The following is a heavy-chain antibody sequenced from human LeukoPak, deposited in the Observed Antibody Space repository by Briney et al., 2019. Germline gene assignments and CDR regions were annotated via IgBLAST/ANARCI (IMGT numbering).Heavy chain of an antibody. CDR1: GYTFTSYY. V-gene: IGHV1-46*01. Sequence: GASGKVCCKASGYTFTSYYMHWGRQAPGQGLEWMGIINPSGGSTSYAQKFHGRVTMTRDMSTSTVYMELSSLRSEDTAVYYCARGGVVGAYLYNWFDPWGQGTLVTVSS. CDR3: ARGGVVGAYLYNWFDP. J-gene: IGHJ5*02. CDR2: INPSGGST. D-gene: IGHD1-26*01.